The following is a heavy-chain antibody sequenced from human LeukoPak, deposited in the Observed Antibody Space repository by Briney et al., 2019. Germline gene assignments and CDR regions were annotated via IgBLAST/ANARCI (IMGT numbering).Heavy chain of an antibody. D-gene: IGHD3-10*01. CDR3: ARGRYYGSGLNWFDP. CDR2: IYTSGST. J-gene: IGHJ5*02. CDR1: GGSISSYY. Sequence: SETLSLTCTVSGGSISSYYWSWIRQPAGKGLEWIGRIYTSGSTNYNPSLKSRVTMSVDTSKNQFSLKLSSVTAADTAVYYCARGRYYGSGLNWFDPWGQGTLVTVSS. V-gene: IGHV4-4*07.